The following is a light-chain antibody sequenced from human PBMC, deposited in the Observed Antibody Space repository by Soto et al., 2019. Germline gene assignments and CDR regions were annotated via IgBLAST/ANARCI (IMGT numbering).Light chain of an antibody. CDR3: QQHNSYSRT. V-gene: IGKV1-13*02. CDR1: QTINTY. CDR2: DAS. J-gene: IGKJ1*01. Sequence: AIQPTQSKCYLSTSVWRRSTSTCRASQTINTYLNWYQQTPGKAPKLLISDASTLESGVPSRFSGCGSGTEFTLTISSLQPEDFATYYCQQHNSYSRTFGQGTKVDIK.